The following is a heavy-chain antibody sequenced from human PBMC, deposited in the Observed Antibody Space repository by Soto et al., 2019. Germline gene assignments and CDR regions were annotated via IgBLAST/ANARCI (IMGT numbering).Heavy chain of an antibody. V-gene: IGHV4-30-2*01. J-gene: IGHJ4*02. D-gene: IGHD3-22*01. CDR3: ATALDSSGYFPYFDY. Sequence: PWETLSLTCTVSGSSFSSGGYSWSWIRQPPGKGLEWIGYIYHSGSTSYNPSLKSRVTISVDKSNNQFSLKQSSMTAADKAVYYCATALDSSGYFPYFDYWGQGTLVTVSS. CDR1: GSSFSSGGYS. CDR2: IYHSGST.